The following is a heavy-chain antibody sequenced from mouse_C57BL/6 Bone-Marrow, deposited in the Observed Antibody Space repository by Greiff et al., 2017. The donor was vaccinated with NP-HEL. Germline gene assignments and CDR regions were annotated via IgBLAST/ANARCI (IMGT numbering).Heavy chain of an antibody. CDR2: ISGGGGNT. D-gene: IGHD4-1*01. CDR1: GFTFSSYT. J-gene: IGHJ2*01. CDR3: ARRLVDY. Sequence: EVQRVESGGGLVKPGGSLKLSCAASGFTFSSYTMSWVRQTPEQRLEWVATISGGGGNTYYPDSVKGRFTISRDTAKNTLYLQMSSLRSEDTALYYCARRLVDYWGQGTTLTVSS. V-gene: IGHV5-9*01.